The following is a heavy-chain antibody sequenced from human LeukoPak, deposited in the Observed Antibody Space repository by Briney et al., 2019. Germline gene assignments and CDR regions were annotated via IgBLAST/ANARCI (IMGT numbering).Heavy chain of an antibody. J-gene: IGHJ4*02. CDR3: ARAGPFGSGSQPFDY. V-gene: IGHV4-59*01. CDR2: IYYSGST. Sequence: SETLSLTCTVSGGSISSYYWSWIRQPPGKGLEWIGYIYYSGSTNYNPSLKSRVTISVDTSKNQFSLKLSSVTAADTAVYYCARAGPFGSGSQPFDYWGQGTLVTVSS. D-gene: IGHD3-10*01. CDR1: GGSISSYY.